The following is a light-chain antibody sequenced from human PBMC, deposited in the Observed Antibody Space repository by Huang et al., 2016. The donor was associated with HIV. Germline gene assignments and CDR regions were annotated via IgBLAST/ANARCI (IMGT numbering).Light chain of an antibody. CDR2: DAS. V-gene: IGKV3-11*01. J-gene: IGKJ4*01. Sequence: EIVLTQSPATLSLSPVERATLSCRASQSVSSYLAWYQQKPGQAPRLLIYDASNRATCIPARFSGRGSGTDFTLTIGSREPEDFAVYYCQQRSNWPLTFGGGTKVEIK. CDR3: QQRSNWPLT. CDR1: QSVSSY.